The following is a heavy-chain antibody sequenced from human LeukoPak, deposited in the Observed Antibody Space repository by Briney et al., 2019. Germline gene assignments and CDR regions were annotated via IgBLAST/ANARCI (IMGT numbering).Heavy chain of an antibody. J-gene: IGHJ6*03. CDR3: ARDYGDYVKYYYYYYMDV. Sequence: GGSLRLSCAASGFTFSSYSMNWVRQAPGKGLEWVSYISSSSSTIYCADSVKGRFTISRDNAKNSLYLQMNSLRAEDTAVYYCARDYGDYVKYYYYYYMDVWGKGTRSPSP. D-gene: IGHD4-17*01. CDR1: GFTFSSYS. CDR2: ISSSSSTI. V-gene: IGHV3-48*01.